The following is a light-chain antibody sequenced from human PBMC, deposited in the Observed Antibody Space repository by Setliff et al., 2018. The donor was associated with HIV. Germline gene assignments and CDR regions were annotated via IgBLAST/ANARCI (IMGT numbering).Light chain of an antibody. CDR3: LFSYRGARV. J-gene: IGLJ6*01. Sequence: QAVVTQEPSLTVSPGGTVTLTCGSSTGAVTSGHYPHWFQQKPGQAPRTLIYDTTNKHSWTPARFSGSLLGGKTALTLSGAQPDNEADYYWLFSYRGARVFGRGTKVTVL. CDR2: DTT. CDR1: TGAVTSGHY. V-gene: IGLV7-46*01.